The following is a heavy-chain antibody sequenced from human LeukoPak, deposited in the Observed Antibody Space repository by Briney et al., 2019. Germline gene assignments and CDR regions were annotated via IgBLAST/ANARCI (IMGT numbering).Heavy chain of an antibody. CDR1: GFTFNNYA. D-gene: IGHD6-19*01. CDR2: ISGSGGSTI. Sequence: GGSLRLSCAASGFTFNNYAMDWVRQAPGKGLEWVSSISGSGGSTIYYADSVKGRFTISRDNAKNSLYLQMNSLRAEDTAVYYCARAGRQWLVYYYYYYMDVWGKGTTVTVSS. J-gene: IGHJ6*03. CDR3: ARAGRQWLVYYYYYYMDV. V-gene: IGHV3-48*04.